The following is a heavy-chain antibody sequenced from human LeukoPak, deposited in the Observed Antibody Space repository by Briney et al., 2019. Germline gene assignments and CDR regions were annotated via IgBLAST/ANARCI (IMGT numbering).Heavy chain of an antibody. V-gene: IGHV3-23*01. CDR2: ISGSGGST. D-gene: IGHD5-12*01. CDR3: AKDLKMATISYFDY. J-gene: IGHJ4*02. Sequence: PGGSLRLSCAASGFSFSSYAMSWVRHAPGKGLEWVSAISGSGGSTYYADSVKGRFTISRDNSKNTLYLQMNSLRAEDTAVYYCAKDLKMATISYFDYWGQGTLVTVSS. CDR1: GFSFSSYA.